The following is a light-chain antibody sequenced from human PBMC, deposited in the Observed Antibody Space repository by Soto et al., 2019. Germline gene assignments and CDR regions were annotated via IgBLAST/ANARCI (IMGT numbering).Light chain of an antibody. V-gene: IGKV1-39*01. CDR3: QQSHSTPLT. CDR2: TAS. Sequence: DIQMTQSPSSLSASVGDRVTITCRASQSISNYLNWYQQKPGTAPKLLIYTASSLQSGVPSRFSGSGSGTDFTLTISSLQPEDFATYYCQQSHSTPLTFGGGTKVDNK. J-gene: IGKJ4*01. CDR1: QSISNY.